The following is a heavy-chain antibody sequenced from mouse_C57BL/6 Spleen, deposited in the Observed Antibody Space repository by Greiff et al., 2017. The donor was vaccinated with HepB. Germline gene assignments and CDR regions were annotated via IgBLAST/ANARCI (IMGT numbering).Heavy chain of an antibody. CDR2: ISSGGSDT. D-gene: IGHD1-1*01. CDR1: GFTFSSYG. V-gene: IGHV5-6*01. J-gene: IGHJ1*03. Sequence: EVQVVESGGDLVKPGGSLKLSCAASGFTFSSYGMSWVRQTPDKRLEWVATISSGGSDTYYPDSVKGRFTISRDNAKNTLYLQMSSLKSEDTAMYYCARDGSSHWYFDVWGTGTTVTVSS. CDR3: ARDGSSHWYFDV.